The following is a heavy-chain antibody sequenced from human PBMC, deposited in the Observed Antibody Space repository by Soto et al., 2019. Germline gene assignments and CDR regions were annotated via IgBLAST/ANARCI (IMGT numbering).Heavy chain of an antibody. D-gene: IGHD6-19*01. V-gene: IGHV3-64*01. Sequence: SGGSLRLSCAASGFTFSSYAMHWVRQAPGKGLEYVSAISSNGGSTYYANSVKGRFTISRDNSKNTLYLQMGSLRAEDMAVYYCARQWLHSYYLDYWGQGTLVTVSS. CDR2: ISSNGGST. CDR3: ARQWLHSYYLDY. J-gene: IGHJ4*02. CDR1: GFTFSSYA.